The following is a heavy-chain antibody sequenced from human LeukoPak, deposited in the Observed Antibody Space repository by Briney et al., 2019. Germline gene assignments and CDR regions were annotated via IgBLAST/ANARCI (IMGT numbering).Heavy chain of an antibody. J-gene: IGHJ6*02. Sequence: SETLSLTCTGPGGSISSYYWSWIRQPPGKGLEWIGYIYYSGSTNYNPSLKSRVTISVDTSKNQFSLKLSSVTAADTAVYYCARGARSYGLGLDVWGQGTTVTVSS. D-gene: IGHD5-18*01. V-gene: IGHV4-59*01. CDR2: IYYSGST. CDR1: GGSISSYY. CDR3: ARGARSYGLGLDV.